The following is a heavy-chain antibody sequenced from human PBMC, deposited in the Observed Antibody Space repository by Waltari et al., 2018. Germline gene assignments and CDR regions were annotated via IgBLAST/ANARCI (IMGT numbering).Heavy chain of an antibody. CDR2: IYSGGST. J-gene: IGHJ6*02. D-gene: IGHD3-3*01. Sequence: VQLQQWGAGLLKPSETLSLTCAVYGGSFSGYYMSWVRQAPGKGLEWVSVIYSGGSTYYADSVKGRFTISRDNSKNTLYLQMNSLRAEDTAVYYCARGARGTIFGVVEDYYYYYGMDVWGQGTTVTVSS. CDR3: ARGARGTIFGVVEDYYYYYGMDV. V-gene: IGHV3-53*01. CDR1: GGSFSGYY.